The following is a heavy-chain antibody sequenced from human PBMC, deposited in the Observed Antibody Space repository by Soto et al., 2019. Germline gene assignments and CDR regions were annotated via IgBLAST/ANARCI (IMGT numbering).Heavy chain of an antibody. CDR3: ATLPPRIVVVMTDLPT. CDR1: GGSIWSGGDA. D-gene: IGHD2-15*01. V-gene: IGHV4-30-2*01. CDR2: IYHSGST. Sequence: SETMALTCAVSGGSIWSGGDAGGWIRQPPGKGLEWIGYIYHSGSTSYNPSLKNRVTISLDKSNNQFSLRLTSMTAADTAVYYCATLPPRIVVVMTDLPTWGQGTLVTVSS. J-gene: IGHJ5*02.